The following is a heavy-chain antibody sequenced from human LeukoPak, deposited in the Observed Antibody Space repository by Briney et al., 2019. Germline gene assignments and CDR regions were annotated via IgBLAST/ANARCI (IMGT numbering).Heavy chain of an antibody. CDR2: IYYSGST. CDR3: ARDSSSWTPDY. V-gene: IGHV4-59*01. CDR1: GGSISSYY. Sequence: SETLSLTCTVSGGSISSYYWSWIRQPPGKGLEWIGYIYYSGSTNYNPSLKSRVTISVDTSKKQFSLKLSSVTAADTAVYYCARDSSSWTPDYWGQGTLVTVSS. J-gene: IGHJ4*02. D-gene: IGHD6-13*01.